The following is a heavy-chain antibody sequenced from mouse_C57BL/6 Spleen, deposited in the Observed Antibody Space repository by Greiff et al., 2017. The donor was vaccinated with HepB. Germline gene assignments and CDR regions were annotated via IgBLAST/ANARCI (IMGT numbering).Heavy chain of an antibody. CDR1: GYTFTDYY. Sequence: VQLQQSGAELVRPGASVKLSCKASGYTFTDYYINWVKQRPGQGLEWIARIYPGSGNTYYNEKFKGKATLTAEKSSSTAYMQLSSLTSEDSAVYFCARSSNYYGSSYAMDYWGQGTSVTVSS. J-gene: IGHJ4*01. CDR2: IYPGSGNT. CDR3: ARSSNYYGSSYAMDY. D-gene: IGHD1-1*01. V-gene: IGHV1-76*01.